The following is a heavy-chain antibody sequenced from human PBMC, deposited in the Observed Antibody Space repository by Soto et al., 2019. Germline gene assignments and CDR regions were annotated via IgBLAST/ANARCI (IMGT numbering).Heavy chain of an antibody. D-gene: IGHD5-12*01. V-gene: IGHV4-59*01. J-gene: IGHJ4*02. CDR1: GGSISSYY. Sequence: SETLSLTCTVSGGSISSYYWSWIRQPPGKGLEWIGYIYYSGSTNYNPSLKSRVTISVDTSKNQFSLKLSSVTAADTAVYYCARGEKYSGSNVPLYDYWGQGTLVTVSS. CDR3: ARGEKYSGSNVPLYDY. CDR2: IYYSGST.